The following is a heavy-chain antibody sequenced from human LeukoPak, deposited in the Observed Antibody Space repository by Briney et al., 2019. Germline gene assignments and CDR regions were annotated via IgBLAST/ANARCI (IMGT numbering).Heavy chain of an antibody. Sequence: ASVKVSCKASGYTFTGYYMHWVRQAPGQGLEWMGWISAYNGNTNYAQKLQGRVTMTTDTSTSTAYMELRSLRSDDTAVYYCARESGYDSSGPGYWFDPWGQGTLVTVSS. CDR2: ISAYNGNT. V-gene: IGHV1-18*04. CDR3: ARESGYDSSGPGYWFDP. J-gene: IGHJ5*02. D-gene: IGHD5-18*01. CDR1: GYTFTGYY.